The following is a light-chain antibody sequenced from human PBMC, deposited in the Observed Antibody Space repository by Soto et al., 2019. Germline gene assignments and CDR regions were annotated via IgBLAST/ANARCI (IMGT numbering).Light chain of an antibody. CDR1: NIETYS. CDR2: DDS. V-gene: IGLV3-21*02. Sequence: SYELTQPPSVSVFPGQTATITCGGKNIETYSVHWYQLKPGQAPVLVVYDDSDRPSGIPERFSGSYSGNTASLTISRVEAGDEADYYWQVWHSISDHVVFGGGTKLTVL. CDR3: QVWHSISDHVV. J-gene: IGLJ2*01.